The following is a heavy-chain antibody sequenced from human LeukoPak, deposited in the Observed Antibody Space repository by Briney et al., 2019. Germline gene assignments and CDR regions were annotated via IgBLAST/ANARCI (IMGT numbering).Heavy chain of an antibody. Sequence: GGSLRLSCAASGFTFSSYAMSWVRQAPGKGLEWVSAISGSGGSTYYADSVKGRFTISRDNSRNTLYLQMNSLRAEDTAVYYCAKSQHQVGATDYWGQGTLVTVSS. J-gene: IGHJ4*02. CDR2: ISGSGGST. CDR3: AKSQHQVGATDY. V-gene: IGHV3-23*01. CDR1: GFTFSSYA. D-gene: IGHD1-26*01.